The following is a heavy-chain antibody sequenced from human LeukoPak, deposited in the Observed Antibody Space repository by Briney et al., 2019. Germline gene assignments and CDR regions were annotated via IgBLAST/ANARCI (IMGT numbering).Heavy chain of an antibody. V-gene: IGHV4-59*10. CDR2: IYTSGST. CDR3: ARVKLSGFDY. D-gene: IGHD1-1*01. Sequence: SETLSLTCAVYGGSFSGYYWSWIRQPAGKGLEWIGRIYTSGSTNYNPSLKSRVTMSVDTSKNQFSLKLSSVTAADTAVYYCARVKLSGFDYWGQGTLVTVSS. J-gene: IGHJ4*02. CDR1: GGSFSGYY.